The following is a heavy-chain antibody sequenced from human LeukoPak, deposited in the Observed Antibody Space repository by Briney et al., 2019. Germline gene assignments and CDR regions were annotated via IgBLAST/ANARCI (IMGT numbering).Heavy chain of an antibody. J-gene: IGHJ3*02. CDR3: AKAAGTGLGAFDI. V-gene: IGHV3-9*03. Sequence: SLTLSCAASGLTFDDYAMHWVRHATGKGRVGGSGIRWNNGSIGYADSVKGRFTISRHNAKNSLYLQMNSLRAEDMALYYCAKAAGTGLGAFDIWGQGTMVTVSS. CDR2: IRWNNGSI. CDR1: GLTFDDYA. D-gene: IGHD6-13*01.